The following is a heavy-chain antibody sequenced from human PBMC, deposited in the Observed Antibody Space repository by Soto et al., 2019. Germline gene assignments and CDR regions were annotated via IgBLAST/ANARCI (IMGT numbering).Heavy chain of an antibody. CDR3: SRHQGLRFLAWLPLDS. Sequence: PGECLKISCNGSGYSFTSQWISWVRQMPGKGREWRGRIDPSDSYTNYSPSFQGHVTISADKSISTAYLQWSSLKASDTAMYYCSRHQGLRFLAWLPLDSWGQGTLVTVSS. J-gene: IGHJ4*02. CDR2: IDPSDSYT. V-gene: IGHV5-10-1*01. CDR1: GYSFTSQW. D-gene: IGHD3-3*01.